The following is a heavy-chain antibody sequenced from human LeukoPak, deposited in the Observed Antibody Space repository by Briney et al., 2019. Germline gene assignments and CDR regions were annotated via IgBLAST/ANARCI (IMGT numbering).Heavy chain of an antibody. CDR1: GGSISSYY. D-gene: IGHD2-21*02. CDR3: ARYRNCGSDCYDAFDI. V-gene: IGHV4-4*07. Sequence: TSETLSLTCTVSGGSISSYYWSWIRQPAGKGLEWIGRIYTSGSTNYNPSLKSRVTMSVDTSKNQFSLKLNSVTAADTAVYYCARYRNCGSDCYDAFDIWGQGTMVTVSS. J-gene: IGHJ3*02. CDR2: IYTSGST.